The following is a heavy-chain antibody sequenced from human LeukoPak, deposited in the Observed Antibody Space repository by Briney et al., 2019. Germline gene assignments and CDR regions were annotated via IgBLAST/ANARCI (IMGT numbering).Heavy chain of an antibody. CDR3: ARGSITFSGVINKALDN. CDR1: GYTFTDYY. D-gene: IGHD1-14*01. J-gene: IGHJ4*02. Sequence: ASVKVSCKASGYTFTDYYLHWLRQAPGQGLECMGWINPNSGAREYGQKFQGRVTMTRDTSVSTIYMEMTSLRSDDTAVYYCARGSITFSGVINKALDNWGQGTLVTVSS. V-gene: IGHV1-2*02. CDR2: INPNSGAR.